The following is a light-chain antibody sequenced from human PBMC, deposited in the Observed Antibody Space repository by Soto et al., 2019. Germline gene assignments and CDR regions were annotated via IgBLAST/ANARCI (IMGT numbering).Light chain of an antibody. CDR2: GVS. CDR1: SIDVGGHNY. Sequence: QSALTQPASVSGSPGQSITITCTGTSIDVGGHNYVSWYQQHPGKAPKLLIYGVSNRPSEISNRFSGSKSGNTASLIISGLQPEDEADYYCCSYRSGDKHVFGIGTKVTVL. CDR3: CSYRSGDKHV. J-gene: IGLJ1*01. V-gene: IGLV2-14*03.